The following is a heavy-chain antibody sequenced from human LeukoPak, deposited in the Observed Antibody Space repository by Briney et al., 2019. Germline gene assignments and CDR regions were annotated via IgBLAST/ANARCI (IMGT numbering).Heavy chain of an antibody. Sequence: GRSLRLSCAASGFTFSSYGMHWVRQAPGKGLEWVAVISYDGSNKYYADSVKGRFTISRDNSKNTLYLQMNSLRAEDTAVYHCAKDWAYSSGWYIPPDYWGQGTLVTVSS. V-gene: IGHV3-30*18. D-gene: IGHD6-19*01. CDR2: ISYDGSNK. J-gene: IGHJ4*02. CDR1: GFTFSSYG. CDR3: AKDWAYSSGWYIPPDY.